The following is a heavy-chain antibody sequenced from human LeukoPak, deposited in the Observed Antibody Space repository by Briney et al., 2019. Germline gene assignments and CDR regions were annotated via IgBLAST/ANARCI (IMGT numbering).Heavy chain of an antibody. CDR2: IYNSDST. J-gene: IGHJ5*02. CDR1: GASISSYY. Sequence: SETLSLTCTVSGASISSYYWSWIRQPPGKGLEWIGHIYNSDSTKYNPSLKSRVTISVDTSKNQFSLKLGSVTAADTAMYYCARQGNYDRSLSWFDHWGQGTLVTVSS. CDR3: ARQGNYDRSLSWFDH. D-gene: IGHD3-22*01. V-gene: IGHV4-59*08.